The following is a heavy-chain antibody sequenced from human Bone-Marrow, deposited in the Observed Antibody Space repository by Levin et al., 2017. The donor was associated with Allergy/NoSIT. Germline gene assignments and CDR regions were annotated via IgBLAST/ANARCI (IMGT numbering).Heavy chain of an antibody. V-gene: IGHV3-15*01. CDR1: GFSFSNTW. CDR2: IQSNPAGGAT. CDR3: SVYDSGYCDH. D-gene: IGHD3-22*01. J-gene: IGHJ5*02. Sequence: PGGSLRLSCAASGFSFSNTWMTWVRQAPGKGLEWVGRIQSNPAGGATDYAAPVKGRFAISRDDSTNTLYLQMTSLKTEDTGVYYCSVYDSGYCDHWGQGTQVTVSS.